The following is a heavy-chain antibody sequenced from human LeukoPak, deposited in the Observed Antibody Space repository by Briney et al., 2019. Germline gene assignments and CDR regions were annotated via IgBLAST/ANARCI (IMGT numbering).Heavy chain of an antibody. CDR3: ARQVVAGHLDY. CDR2: IYSGGST. V-gene: IGHV3-53*01. CDR1: GFTVSSNY. J-gene: IGHJ4*02. D-gene: IGHD6-19*01. Sequence: GGSLRLSCAASGFTVSSNYMSWVRQAPGKGLEWVSVIYSGGSTYYADSVKGRFTISRDNSKNTLYLQMNSLRAEDTAVYYCARQVVAGHLDYWGQGTLVTVSS.